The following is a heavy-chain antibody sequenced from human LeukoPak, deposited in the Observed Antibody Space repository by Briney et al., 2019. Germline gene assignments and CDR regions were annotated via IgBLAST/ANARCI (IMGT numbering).Heavy chain of an antibody. V-gene: IGHV3-23*01. CDR3: AKDPVLLGFGESSSRFDY. J-gene: IGHJ4*02. Sequence: GGSLRLSCAASGFTFSSYAMSWVRQAPGKGLEWVSAISGSGGSTYYADSVKGRFTISRDNSKNTLYLQMNSLRAEDTAVYYGAKDPVLLGFGESSSRFDYWGQGTLVTVSS. CDR2: ISGSGGST. CDR1: GFTFSSYA. D-gene: IGHD3-10*01.